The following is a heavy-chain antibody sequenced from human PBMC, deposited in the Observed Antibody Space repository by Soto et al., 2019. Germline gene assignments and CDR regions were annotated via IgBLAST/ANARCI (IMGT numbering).Heavy chain of an antibody. J-gene: IGHJ3*02. CDR3: ARDSSPTDYYDSSGYYGTFDI. V-gene: IGHV4-30-4*01. CDR1: GGSISSGDYY. CDR2: IYYSGST. D-gene: IGHD3-22*01. Sequence: PSETLSLTCTVSGGSISSGDYYWSWIRQPPGKGLERIGYIYYSGSTYYNPSLKSRVTISVDTSKNQFSLKLSSVTAADTAVYYCARDSSPTDYYDSSGYYGTFDIWGQGTMVTVSS.